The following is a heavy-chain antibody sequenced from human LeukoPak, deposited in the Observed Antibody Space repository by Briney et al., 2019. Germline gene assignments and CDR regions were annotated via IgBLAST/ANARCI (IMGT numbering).Heavy chain of an antibody. CDR3: ARSGNSSGYYLDY. Sequence: ASVKVSCKASGYTFTSYDINWVRQATGQGLEWMGWMDPNSGNTGYAQKFQGRVTMTRNTSISTAYMELSSLRSEDTAVYYCARSGNSSGYYLDYWGQGTLVTVSS. D-gene: IGHD3-22*01. CDR2: MDPNSGNT. CDR1: GYTFTSYD. V-gene: IGHV1-8*01. J-gene: IGHJ4*02.